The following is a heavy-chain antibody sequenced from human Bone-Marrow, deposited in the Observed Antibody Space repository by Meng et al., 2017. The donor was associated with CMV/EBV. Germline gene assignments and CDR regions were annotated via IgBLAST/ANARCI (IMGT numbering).Heavy chain of an antibody. Sequence: SVKVSCKASGGTFSSYAISWVRQAPGQGLEWMGGIIPILGIANYAQKFQGRVTITADKSSSTAYMELSNLRSEYTAVYYCARDHTANLDYWGQGTLVTVSS. J-gene: IGHJ4*02. CDR2: IIPILGIA. CDR3: ARDHTANLDY. D-gene: IGHD5-18*01. CDR1: GGTFSSYA. V-gene: IGHV1-69*10.